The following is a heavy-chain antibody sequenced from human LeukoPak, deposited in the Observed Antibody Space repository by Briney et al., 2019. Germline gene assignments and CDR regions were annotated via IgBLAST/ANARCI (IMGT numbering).Heavy chain of an antibody. V-gene: IGHV3-48*03. J-gene: IGHJ4*02. CDR1: GFMFRSFE. D-gene: IGHD6-19*01. CDR2: ISSGATTM. Sequence: GGSLRLSCAASGFMFRSFEMYWVRQAPGKGLEWVAYISSGATTMYYADSVEGRFTISRDDAKNSLFLQMNSLRAEDTAVYYCALLAVASDFDYWGQGTLVTVSS. CDR3: ALLAVASDFDY.